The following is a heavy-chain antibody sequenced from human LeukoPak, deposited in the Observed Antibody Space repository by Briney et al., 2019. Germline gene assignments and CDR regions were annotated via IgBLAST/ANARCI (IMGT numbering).Heavy chain of an antibody. D-gene: IGHD4-23*01. Sequence: GGSLRLSCAASGISFSSSAMSWVRQAPGKGLEWVSAISGSGGSTYYADSVKGRFTISRDNSKNTLYLQMNSLRAEDTAVYYCAKDRGSKEITPVDYWGQGTLVTVSS. J-gene: IGHJ4*02. CDR3: AKDRGSKEITPVDY. CDR1: GISFSSSA. V-gene: IGHV3-23*01. CDR2: ISGSGGST.